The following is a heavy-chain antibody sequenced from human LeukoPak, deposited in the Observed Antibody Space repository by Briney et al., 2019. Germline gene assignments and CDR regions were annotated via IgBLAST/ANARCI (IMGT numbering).Heavy chain of an antibody. CDR2: ISISSTDI. J-gene: IGHJ4*02. D-gene: IGHD3-16*02. Sequence: EGSLRLSCAASGFTFSSYSMNWGRQAPGEGLEWVSSISISSTDIYYAHSVKGRFTISRDSAKNSLCLQRNSLRAEATAGYYGALTPEGPYDYVWGSYRQPHTLHYRGQPPLVPLPS. CDR3: ALTPEGPYDYVWGSYRQPHTLHY. CDR1: GFTFSSYS. V-gene: IGHV3-21*01.